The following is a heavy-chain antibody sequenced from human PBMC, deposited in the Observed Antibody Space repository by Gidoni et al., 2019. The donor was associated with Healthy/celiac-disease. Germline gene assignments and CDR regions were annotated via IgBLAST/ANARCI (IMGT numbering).Heavy chain of an antibody. J-gene: IGHJ6*02. CDR3: TRRTAAANYCMDV. CDR2: ISSKANSYAT. CDR1: GFTVRGSA. D-gene: IGHD2-2*01. Sequence: EVQLVESGGGVVQHGGSLKLYGAAEGFTVRGSAMHWVRQASGKGLEWVCRISSKANSYATAYAASVKGRFTISRDDSQNTAYLQMNSLKTEDTAVYYCTRRTAAANYCMDVWGQGTTVTVSS. V-gene: IGHV3-73*02.